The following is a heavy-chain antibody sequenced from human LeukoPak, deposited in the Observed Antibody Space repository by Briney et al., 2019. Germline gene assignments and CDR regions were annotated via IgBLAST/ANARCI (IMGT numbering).Heavy chain of an antibody. J-gene: IGHJ4*02. CDR1: GFTFSVYY. V-gene: IGHV3-23*01. D-gene: IGHD3-22*01. CDR3: YIPYYDTSAYKGY. CDR2: ISGSGGST. Sequence: PGGSLRLSCAASGFTFSVYYMSWIRQAPGKGLEWVSAISGSGGSTYYADSVKGRFTISRDNSKNTLYLQMNSLRAEDTAVYYCYIPYYDTSAYKGYWGQGTLVTVSS.